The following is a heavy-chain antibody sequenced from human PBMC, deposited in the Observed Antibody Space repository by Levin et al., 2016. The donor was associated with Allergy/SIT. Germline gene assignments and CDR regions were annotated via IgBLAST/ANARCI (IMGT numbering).Heavy chain of an antibody. CDR2: INPNSGGT. Sequence: ASVKVSCKASGYTFTSYGISWVRQAPGQGLEWMGWINPNSGGTNYAQKFQGWVTMTRDTSISTAYMELSRLRSDDTAVYYCARGLGYCSSTSCSSFDYWGQGTLVTVSS. CDR3: ARGLGYCSSTSCSSFDY. V-gene: IGHV1-2*04. J-gene: IGHJ4*01. D-gene: IGHD2-2*01. CDR1: GYTFTSYG.